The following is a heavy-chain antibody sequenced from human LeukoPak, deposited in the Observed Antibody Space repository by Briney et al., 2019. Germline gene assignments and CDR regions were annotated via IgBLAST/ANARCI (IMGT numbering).Heavy chain of an antibody. J-gene: IGHJ4*02. CDR1: GGSISSYY. CDR3: ARHSAYATPFDY. D-gene: IGHD3-10*01. CDR2: IYTSGST. V-gene: IGHV4-4*09. Sequence: PSETLSLTCTVSGGSISSYYWSWIRQPPGKGPEWIGYIYTSGSTNYNPSLKSRVTISVDTSKNQFSLKLSSVTAADTAVYYCARHSAYATPFDYWGQGTLVTVSS.